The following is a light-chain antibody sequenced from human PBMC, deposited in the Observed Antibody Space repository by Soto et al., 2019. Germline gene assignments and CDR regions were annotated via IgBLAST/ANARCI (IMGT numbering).Light chain of an antibody. CDR1: SSNIGAGYD. J-gene: IGLJ2*01. V-gene: IGLV1-40*01. CDR3: QSYDSSLSASEVV. Sequence: QSVLTQPPSVSGAPGQRVTISCTGSSSNIGAGYDVHWYQQLPGTAPKLLIYGNSNRPSGVPDRFSGSKSGTSASQAITGLQAEDEADYYCQSYDSSLSASEVVFGGGTKVTVL. CDR2: GNS.